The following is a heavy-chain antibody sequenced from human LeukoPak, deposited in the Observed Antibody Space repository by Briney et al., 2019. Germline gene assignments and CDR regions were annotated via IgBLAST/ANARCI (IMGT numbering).Heavy chain of an antibody. CDR2: IYYSGST. Sequence: SETLSLTCTVSGGSISNYYWSWIRQPPGKGLEWIGYIYYSGSTKYNPSLESRVTISVDTPKNQFSLNLSSVTAADSAVYYCARHSTLIPFDYWGQGTLVTVSS. V-gene: IGHV4-59*08. D-gene: IGHD1-1*01. J-gene: IGHJ4*02. CDR1: GGSISNYY. CDR3: ARHSTLIPFDY.